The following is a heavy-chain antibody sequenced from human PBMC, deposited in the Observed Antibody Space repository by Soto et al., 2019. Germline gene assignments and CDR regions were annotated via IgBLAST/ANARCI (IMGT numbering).Heavy chain of an antibody. CDR3: AKEATNINNFHY. J-gene: IGHJ4*02. Sequence: EVQLVESGGGLVQPGGSLRLSCAASGFTFDNYEMNWVRQAPGKGLEWVSYISSVGSTIYYADSVKGRFTISRDNAKNSLFMQMNSLRAEETAVYYCAKEATNINNFHYWGQGTLVTVS. D-gene: IGHD5-12*01. CDR1: GFTFDNYE. CDR2: ISSVGSTI. V-gene: IGHV3-48*03.